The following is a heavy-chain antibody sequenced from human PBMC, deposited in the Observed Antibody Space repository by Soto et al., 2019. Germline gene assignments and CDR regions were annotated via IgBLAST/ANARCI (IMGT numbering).Heavy chain of an antibody. CDR2: IYYSGST. CDR1: GGSISSYY. J-gene: IGHJ4*02. Sequence: QVQLQESGPGLVKPSETLSLTCTVSGGSISSYYWSWIRQPPGKGLEWIGYIYYSGSTNYNPSLKIRATLSVDTSKNQFSLKLSSVTAADTAVYYCARRWGGSLDSWGQGTLVTVSS. V-gene: IGHV4-59*01. D-gene: IGHD1-26*01. CDR3: ARRWGGSLDS.